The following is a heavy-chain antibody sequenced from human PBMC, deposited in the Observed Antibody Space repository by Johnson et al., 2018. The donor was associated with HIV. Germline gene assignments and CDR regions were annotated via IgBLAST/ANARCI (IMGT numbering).Heavy chain of an antibody. D-gene: IGHD5-12*01. CDR3: ARSHRYGTMMATIRPFDI. V-gene: IGHV3-20*04. CDR1: GFTFDDYG. J-gene: IGHJ3*02. Sequence: VQLVESGGGVVRPGGSLRLSCAASGFTFDDYGMSWVRQAPGKGLEWVSGINWNGGSIGYADSVKGRLPIPKDNAKNSLNLQMNSLRAEDTALYYCARSHRYGTMMATIRPFDIWGQGTMVTVSS. CDR2: INWNGGSI.